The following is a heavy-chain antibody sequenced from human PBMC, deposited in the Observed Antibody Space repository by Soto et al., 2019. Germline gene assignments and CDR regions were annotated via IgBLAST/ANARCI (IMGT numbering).Heavy chain of an antibody. Sequence: KPSETLSLTCTVSGGSISSYYWGWIRQPPGKGLEWIGYIYYSGSTNYNPSLKSRVTISVDTSKNQFSLKLSSVTAADTAVYYCARGLDYSYYYMDVWGKGTTVTVSS. CDR2: IYYSGST. V-gene: IGHV4-59*01. J-gene: IGHJ6*03. CDR1: GGSISSYY. CDR3: ARGLDYSYYYMDV.